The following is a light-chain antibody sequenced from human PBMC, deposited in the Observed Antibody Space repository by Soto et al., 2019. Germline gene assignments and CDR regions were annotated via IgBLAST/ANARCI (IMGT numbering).Light chain of an antibody. CDR2: GAS. CDR1: QSVSIN. CDR3: QQYNNWPIT. V-gene: IGKV3-15*01. Sequence: EIVMTQAPATLSVSPGERATLSCRASQSVSINLAWYQQKPGQAPRLLIYGASTRATGIPARFSGSGSGTEFTFTISSLQSEDFAVYYCQQYNNWPITFGQGTRLEIK. J-gene: IGKJ5*01.